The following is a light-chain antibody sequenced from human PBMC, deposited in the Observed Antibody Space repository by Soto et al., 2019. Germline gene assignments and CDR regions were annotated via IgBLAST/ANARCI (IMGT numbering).Light chain of an antibody. CDR1: SSDVGGYNY. CDR3: SSYTSSSTLGV. J-gene: IGLJ2*01. Sequence: LTQPASVSGSPGQSITISCTGTSSDVGGYNYVSWYQQHPGKAPKLMIYDVSNRPSGVSNRFSGSKSGNTASLTISGLQAEDEADYYCSSYTSSSTLGVFGGGTKLTVL. V-gene: IGLV2-14*01. CDR2: DVS.